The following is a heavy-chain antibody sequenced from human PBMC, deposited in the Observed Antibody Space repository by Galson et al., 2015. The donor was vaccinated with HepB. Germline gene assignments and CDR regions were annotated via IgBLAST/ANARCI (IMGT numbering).Heavy chain of an antibody. CDR1: GFTFSSYW. Sequence: SLRLSCAASGFTFSSYWMSWVRQAPGKGLEWVSVIYSGGSTYYADSVKGRFTISRHNSKNTLYLQMNSLRAEDTAVYYCASTLSNFDYWGQGTLVTVSS. CDR3: ASTLSNFDY. D-gene: IGHD3-16*01. CDR2: IYSGGST. V-gene: IGHV3-53*04. J-gene: IGHJ4*02.